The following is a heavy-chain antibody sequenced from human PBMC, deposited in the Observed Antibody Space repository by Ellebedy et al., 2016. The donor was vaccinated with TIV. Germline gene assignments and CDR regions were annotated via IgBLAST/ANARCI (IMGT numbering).Heavy chain of an antibody. CDR1: GGIFTGYA. V-gene: IGHV1-69*06. D-gene: IGHD4-17*01. J-gene: IGHJ4*02. CDR3: ARDEARGDYDDPPFDS. CDR2: IIPLFDTT. Sequence: AASVKVSCKASGGIFTGYAISWVRQAPGQGLEWMGGIIPLFDTTNYAQKFQGRVTITADKSTSTAYMELNDLRSEDTAVYYCARDEARGDYDDPPFDSWGQGTLVTVSS.